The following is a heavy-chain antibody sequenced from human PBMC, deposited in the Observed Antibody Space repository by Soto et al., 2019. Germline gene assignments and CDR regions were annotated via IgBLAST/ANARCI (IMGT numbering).Heavy chain of an antibody. CDR1: GGTFNRAT. CDR3: ARGGKLGGDRDG. V-gene: IGHV1-69*02. D-gene: IGHD3-10*01. J-gene: IGHJ6*04. Sequence: QAQLVQSGAEVKKPGSSVQVSCKASGGTFNRATFSWVRQAPGQGLQWMGRIIPVLDVTEYPQNFQGRVTITADTSTSTGYLALSGLGSDDTAVYYCARGGKLGGDRDGWGKGTPVIVSS. CDR2: IIPVLDVT.